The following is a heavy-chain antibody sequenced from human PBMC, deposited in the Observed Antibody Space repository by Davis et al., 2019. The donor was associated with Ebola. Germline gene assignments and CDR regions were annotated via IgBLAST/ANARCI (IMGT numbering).Heavy chain of an antibody. V-gene: IGHV1-69*04. CDR3: AREPQITMVQGVINFYGMDV. J-gene: IGHJ6*02. Sequence: SVKVSCKASGGTFSSYAISWVRQAPGQGLEWMGRIIPILGIANYAQKLQGRVTMTSDTSTSTAYMELWSLRSDDTAVYYCAREPQITMVQGVINFYGMDVWGQGTTVTVSS. D-gene: IGHD3-10*01. CDR2: IIPILGIA. CDR1: GGTFSSYA.